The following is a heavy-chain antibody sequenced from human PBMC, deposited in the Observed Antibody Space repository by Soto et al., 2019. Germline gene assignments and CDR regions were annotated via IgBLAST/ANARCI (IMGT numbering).Heavy chain of an antibody. J-gene: IGHJ5*02. Sequence: GASVKVSCKASGYTFTRYYMHWVRQAPGQGLEWMGIINPSGGSTSYAQKFQGRVTITRDTSTSTAYMELSSLRSEDTAVYYCARDLSRNIVVVVAATGWFDPWGQGTLVTVSS. D-gene: IGHD2-15*01. CDR1: GYTFTRYY. CDR3: ARDLSRNIVVVVAATGWFDP. CDR2: INPSGGST. V-gene: IGHV1-46*01.